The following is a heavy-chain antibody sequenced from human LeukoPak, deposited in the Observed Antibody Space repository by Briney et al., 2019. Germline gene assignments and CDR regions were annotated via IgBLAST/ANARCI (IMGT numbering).Heavy chain of an antibody. J-gene: IGHJ4*02. D-gene: IGHD4-23*01. CDR1: GFTVSSNY. V-gene: IGHV3-53*04. CDR2: IYSGGST. CDR3: ATTLRGGKFDY. Sequence: GGSLRLSCAASGFTVSSNYMSWVRQAPGKGLEWVSVIYSGGSTYYADSVKGRFTISRHNSRDTMYLQMNSLRTDDTAVYYCATTLRGGKFDYWGQGTLVTVSS.